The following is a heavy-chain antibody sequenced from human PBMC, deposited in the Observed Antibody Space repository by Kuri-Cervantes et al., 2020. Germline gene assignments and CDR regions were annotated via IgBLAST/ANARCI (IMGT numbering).Heavy chain of an antibody. Sequence: ASVKVSCKASGYTFTGYYMHWVRQAPGQGLEWMGWINPNSGGTNYAQKFRGRVTMTGDTSISTAYMELSRLRSDDTAVYYCAGAGMGVGSYYDFWSGLEYDYGMDVWGQGTTVTVSS. CDR2: INPNSGGT. V-gene: IGHV1-2*02. D-gene: IGHD3-3*01. CDR1: GYTFTGYY. J-gene: IGHJ6*02. CDR3: AGAGMGVGSYYDFWSGLEYDYGMDV.